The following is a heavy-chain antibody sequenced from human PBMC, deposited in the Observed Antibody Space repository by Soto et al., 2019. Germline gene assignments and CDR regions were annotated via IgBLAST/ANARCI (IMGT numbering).Heavy chain of an antibody. D-gene: IGHD2-15*01. CDR1: GYTFTSYY. Sequence: QVQLVQCGAEVKKPGASVKVSCKASGYTFTSYYMHWVRQAPGQGLEWMGIINPSGSTSYAQKFQGRVTMTRDTSTSTVYMELSSLRSEDTAVYYCARVYCSGGSCYSIDYWGQGTLVTVSS. CDR2: INPSGST. CDR3: ARVYCSGGSCYSIDY. J-gene: IGHJ4*02. V-gene: IGHV1-46*03.